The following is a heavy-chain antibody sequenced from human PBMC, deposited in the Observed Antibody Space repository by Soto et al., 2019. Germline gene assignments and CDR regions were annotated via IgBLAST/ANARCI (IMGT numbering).Heavy chain of an antibody. D-gene: IGHD2-8*01. V-gene: IGHV5-51*01. J-gene: IGHJ4*02. CDR2: IYPGDSNT. CDR3: ARHTNGYNPFGY. CDR1: GYSFTTYW. Sequence: PGESLKISCKGSGYSFTTYWITWVRQMPGKGLECMGIIYPGDSNTRYSPSFQGQVTISADNSINTAYLQWSSLQASDTAMYYCARHTNGYNPFGYWGQGTLVTVS.